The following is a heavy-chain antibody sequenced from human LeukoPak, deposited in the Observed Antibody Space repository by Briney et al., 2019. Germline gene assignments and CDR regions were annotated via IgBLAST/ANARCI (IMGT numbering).Heavy chain of an antibody. CDR1: GFTFSSYG. V-gene: IGHV3-33*01. D-gene: IGHD2-2*01. CDR2: IWYDGSNK. CDR3: CANKRESLLCPPPPASYYYGMDV. J-gene: IGHJ6*02. Sequence: GRSLRLSCAASGFTFSSYGMHWVRQAPGKGLEWVAVIWYDGSNKYYADSVKGRFTISRDNSKNTLYLQTNSLRAEDTAVYYCCANKRESLLCPPPPASYYYGMDVWGQGTTVTVSS.